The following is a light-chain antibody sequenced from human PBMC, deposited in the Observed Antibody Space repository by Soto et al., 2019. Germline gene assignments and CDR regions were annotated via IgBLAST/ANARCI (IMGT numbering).Light chain of an antibody. CDR2: KAS. J-gene: IGKJ3*01. V-gene: IGKV1-5*03. CDR3: QQYNTYSLFT. CDR1: QSVRSW. Sequence: DIPMTQSPSTLSASVGDRVTITCRASQSVRSWVAWYQQKLGKVPKLLIYKASNLQSGVPSRFSGSGSGTEFTLTISCLQPDDFATYYCQQYNTYSLFTFGPGTKVDVK.